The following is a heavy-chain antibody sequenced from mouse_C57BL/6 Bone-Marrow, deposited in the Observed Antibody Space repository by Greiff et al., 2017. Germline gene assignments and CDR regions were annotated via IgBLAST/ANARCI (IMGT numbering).Heavy chain of an antibody. CDR2: ILPGSGST. V-gene: IGHV1-9*01. CDR1: GYTFTGYW. Sequence: QVQLQQSGAELMKPGASVKPSCKATGYTFTGYWIEWVKLRPGHGLEWIGEILPGSGSTNYNEKFKGKATFTADTSSNTAYMQLSSLTTEDSAIYYCARERVVITDWYFDVWGTGTTVTVSS. D-gene: IGHD1-1*01. CDR3: ARERVVITDWYFDV. J-gene: IGHJ1*03.